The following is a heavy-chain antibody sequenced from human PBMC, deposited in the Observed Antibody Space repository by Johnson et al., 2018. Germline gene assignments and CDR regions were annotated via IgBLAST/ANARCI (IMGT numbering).Heavy chain of an antibody. D-gene: IGHD4-23*01. V-gene: IGHV3-13*01. Sequence: VQLVESGGGLVQPGGSLRLSCAASGFTFSSYAMSWVRQAPGKGLEWVSAIGTAGDTYYPGSVKGRFTISRDNAKNSLYLQMNSLRAEDTAVYYCARVLPRGGGNRYYSYYMDVWGTGTTVTVSS. CDR1: GFTFSSYA. CDR3: ARVLPRGGGNRYYSYYMDV. J-gene: IGHJ6*03. CDR2: IGTAGDT.